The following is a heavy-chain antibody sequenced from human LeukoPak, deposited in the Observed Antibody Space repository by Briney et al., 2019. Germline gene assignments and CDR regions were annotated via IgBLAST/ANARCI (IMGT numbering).Heavy chain of an antibody. D-gene: IGHD3-10*01. CDR1: GFTFSSYG. CDR2: IRIDGSNK. V-gene: IGHV3-30*02. CDR3: AKAMVRVVIISGSNYYYMDV. Sequence: GGSLRLSCAASGFTFSSYGMHWVRQAPGKGLEWVSFIRIDGSNKYYADSVKGRFTISRDNSKNTLYLQMKSLRAEDRAVDTCAKAMVRVVIISGSNYYYMDVWGKGTTVTISS. J-gene: IGHJ6*03.